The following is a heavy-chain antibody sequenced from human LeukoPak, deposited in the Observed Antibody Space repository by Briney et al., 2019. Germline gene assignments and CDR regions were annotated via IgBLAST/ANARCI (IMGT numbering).Heavy chain of an antibody. V-gene: IGHV3-30*03. CDR3: VRGRNYYGSGSIYYFDY. CDR2: ISYDGSNK. D-gene: IGHD3-10*01. CDR1: GFTFSSYG. Sequence: PGGSLRLSCAASGFTFSSYGMHWVRQAPGKGLEWVAIISYDGSNKYYADFVKGRFTISRDNSKNTLYLQMNSLRAEDTAMYYCVRGRNYYGSGSIYYFDYWGQGTLVTVAS. J-gene: IGHJ4*02.